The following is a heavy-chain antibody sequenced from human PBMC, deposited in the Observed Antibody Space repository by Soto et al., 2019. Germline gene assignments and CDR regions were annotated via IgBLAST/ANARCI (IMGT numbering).Heavy chain of an antibody. D-gene: IGHD2-15*01. Sequence: QVQLVESGGGVVQPGRSLRLSCAASGFTFSSYGMHWVRQAPGKGLEWVAVIWYDGSNKYYADSVKGRFTISRDNSKKTLYLQMNSLRAEDTAVYYCARGKVVAATRRAEYFQHWGQGTLVTVSS. J-gene: IGHJ1*01. CDR2: IWYDGSNK. CDR3: ARGKVVAATRRAEYFQH. CDR1: GFTFSSYG. V-gene: IGHV3-33*01.